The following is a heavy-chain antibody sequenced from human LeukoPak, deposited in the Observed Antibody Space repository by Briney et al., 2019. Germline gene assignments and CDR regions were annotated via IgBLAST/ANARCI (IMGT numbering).Heavy chain of an antibody. D-gene: IGHD3-22*01. Sequence: PSETLSFTCAVYGGSFSGYYWSWVRQPPGKGLEWIGEINHSGSTNYNPSLKSRVTISVDTSKNQFSLKLSSVTAADTAVYYCARDWGYYYDSRGFLDYWGQGTLVTVSS. CDR2: INHSGST. J-gene: IGHJ4*02. V-gene: IGHV4-34*01. CDR3: ARDWGYYYDSRGFLDY. CDR1: GGSFSGYY.